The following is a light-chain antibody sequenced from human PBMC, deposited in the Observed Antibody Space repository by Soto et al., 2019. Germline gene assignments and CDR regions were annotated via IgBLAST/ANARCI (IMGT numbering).Light chain of an antibody. CDR1: QDISNS. CDR3: QHCHSLPLT. Sequence: DIQMTQSPSSLSASVGDRVTISCQASQDISNSLNWYQQKPGKAPKLLIYDASNLETGVPSRFSGSGSGTDFTFTISSLQPEDIATYYRQHCHSLPLTFGQGTRLEIK. CDR2: DAS. J-gene: IGKJ5*01. V-gene: IGKV1-33*01.